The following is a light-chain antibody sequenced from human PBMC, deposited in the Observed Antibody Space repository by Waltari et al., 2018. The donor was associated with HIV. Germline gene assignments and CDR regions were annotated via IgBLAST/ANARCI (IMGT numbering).Light chain of an antibody. J-gene: IGKJ1*01. CDR2: AAS. CDR3: QQSYSTLWT. Sequence: RVTITCRASQTISNYLNWYQQKPGKAPKLLIYAASSLQSGVPSRFSGSGSGSDFTLTINSLQPEDSATYYCQQSYSTLWTLGQGSKVEIK. V-gene: IGKV1-39*01. CDR1: QTISNY.